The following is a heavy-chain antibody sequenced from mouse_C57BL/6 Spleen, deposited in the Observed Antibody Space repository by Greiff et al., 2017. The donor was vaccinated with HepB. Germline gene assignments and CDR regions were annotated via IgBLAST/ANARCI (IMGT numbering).Heavy chain of an antibody. J-gene: IGHJ1*03. CDR1: GYTFTDYY. D-gene: IGHD1-1*01. CDR3: AIAPLLLRYPWYFDV. Sequence: EVQLQQSGPELVKPGASVKISCKASGYTFTDYYMNWVKQSHGKSLEWIGDINPNNGGTSYNQKFKGKATLTVDKSSSTAYIDLRSLTSGDSAVYYCAIAPLLLRYPWYFDVWGTGTTVTVSS. CDR2: INPNNGGT. V-gene: IGHV1-26*01.